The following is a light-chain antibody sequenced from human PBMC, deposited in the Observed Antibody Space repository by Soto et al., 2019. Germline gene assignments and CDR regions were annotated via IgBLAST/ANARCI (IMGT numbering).Light chain of an antibody. J-gene: IGLJ3*02. V-gene: IGLV2-14*01. Sequence: QSALTQPASVSGSPGQSITISCTGTSSDVGGYNYVSWYQQHPGKAPKLMIYEVSNRPSGVYNRFSGSKSGNTASLTISGLQAEDEDDYYCRSYTSSSTRVFGGGTKLTVL. CDR3: RSYTSSSTRV. CDR1: SSDVGGYNY. CDR2: EVS.